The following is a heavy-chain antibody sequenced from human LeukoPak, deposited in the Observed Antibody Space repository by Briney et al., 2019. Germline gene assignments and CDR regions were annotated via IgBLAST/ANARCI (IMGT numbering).Heavy chain of an antibody. CDR1: GFPFSSYW. V-gene: IGHV3-7*03. Sequence: PGGSLRLSCVASGFPFSSYWVTWVRQAPGKGLEWVANIKQDGSKKSYVDSVKGRFTISRDNAKNSLYLQMNSLRAEDTALYYCVKGDDRGYSYGYDYWGQGTLVTVSS. D-gene: IGHD5-18*01. CDR3: VKGDDRGYSYGYDY. CDR2: IKQDGSKK. J-gene: IGHJ4*02.